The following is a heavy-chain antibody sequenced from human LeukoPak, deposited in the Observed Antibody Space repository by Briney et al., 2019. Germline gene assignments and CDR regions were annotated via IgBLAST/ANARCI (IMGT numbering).Heavy chain of an antibody. CDR3: ARWFCSRGTCYYLDF. CDR1: GGSFSGYY. J-gene: IGHJ4*02. Sequence: SETLSLTCAVYGGSFSGYYWSWIRQPPGKGLEWIGEINHSGSTNYNPSLKSRVTISVDTSRNQFSLNLNSVTAADTAMYFCARWFCSRGTCYYLDFWGLGTLVTVSS. V-gene: IGHV4-34*01. CDR2: INHSGST. D-gene: IGHD2-2*01.